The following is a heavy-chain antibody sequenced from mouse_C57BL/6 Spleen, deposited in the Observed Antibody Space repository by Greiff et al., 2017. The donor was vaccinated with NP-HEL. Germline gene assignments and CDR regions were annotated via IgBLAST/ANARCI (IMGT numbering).Heavy chain of an antibody. CDR1: GYTFTDYN. CDR2: INPNNGGT. J-gene: IGHJ3*01. CDR3: ARGSYGNSWFAY. V-gene: IGHV1-18*01. Sequence: EVQLQQSGPELVKPGASVKIPCKASGYTFTDYNMDWVKQSHGKSLEWIGDINPNNGGTIYNQKFKGKATLTVDKSSSTAYMELRSLTSEDTAVYYCARGSYGNSWFAYWGQGTLVTVSA. D-gene: IGHD2-1*01.